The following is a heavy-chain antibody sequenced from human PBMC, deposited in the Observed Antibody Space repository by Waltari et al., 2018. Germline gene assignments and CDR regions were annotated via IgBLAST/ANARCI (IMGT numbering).Heavy chain of an antibody. CDR1: GFTFSSYD. J-gene: IGHJ2*01. V-gene: IGHV3-13*01. CDR2: MDSACHT. CDR3: VKEGVPTPGNWYFDL. D-gene: IGHD1-1*01. Sequence: EVQLVESGGGLVQPGGSLRLSCAASGFTFSSYDMHWVRQVTGKRLGWVSAMDSACHTSFADSVTGRFTISRENAKNSMYLQMNSLTAGDTAVYYCVKEGVPTPGNWYFDLWGRGTLVTVSS.